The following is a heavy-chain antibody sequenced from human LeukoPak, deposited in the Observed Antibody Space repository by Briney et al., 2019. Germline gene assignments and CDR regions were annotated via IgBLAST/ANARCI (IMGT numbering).Heavy chain of an antibody. D-gene: IGHD4-23*01. CDR2: ISSSSSYI. J-gene: IGHJ4*02. Sequence: GGSLRLSCAASGFTFSSHSMNWVRQAPGEGLEWVSSISSSSSYIYYADSVKGRFTISRDNAKNSLYLQMNSLRAEDTAVYYCARVSVALDYWGQGTLVTVPS. V-gene: IGHV3-21*01. CDR1: GFTFSSHS. CDR3: ARVSVALDY.